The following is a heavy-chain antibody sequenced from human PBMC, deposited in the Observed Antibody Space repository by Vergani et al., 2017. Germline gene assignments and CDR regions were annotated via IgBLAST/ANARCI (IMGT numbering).Heavy chain of an antibody. Sequence: QVQLQQWGAGLLKPSETLSLTCAVYGGSFSGYYWSWIRQPPGKGLEWIGEINHSGSTNYNPSLKSRVTISVDTSKNQFSLKLSSVTAADTAVYYCARRRYSNFIYYHYMDVWGKGTTVTVSS. CDR1: GGSFSGYY. J-gene: IGHJ6*03. V-gene: IGHV4-34*01. CDR3: ARRRYSNFIYYHYMDV. D-gene: IGHD4-11*01. CDR2: INHSGST.